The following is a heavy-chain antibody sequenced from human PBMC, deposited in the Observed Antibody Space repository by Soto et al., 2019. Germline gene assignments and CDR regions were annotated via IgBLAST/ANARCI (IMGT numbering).Heavy chain of an antibody. Sequence: QVQLVQSGAEVKKPGASVKVSCKASGYTFTSYDINWVRQATGQGLEWMGWMNPNSGNTGYAQKFQGRVTMTRNTSISTAYVEVGSVRSEDPAVYYWAGGGGGSGGRKYYYYGMDVWGQGTTVTVSS. J-gene: IGHJ6*02. CDR3: AGGGGGSGGRKYYYYGMDV. D-gene: IGHD2-15*01. V-gene: IGHV1-8*01. CDR1: GYTFTSYD. CDR2: MNPNSGNT.